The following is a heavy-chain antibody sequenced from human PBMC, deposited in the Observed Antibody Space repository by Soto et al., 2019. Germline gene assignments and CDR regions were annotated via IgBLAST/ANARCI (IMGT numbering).Heavy chain of an antibody. V-gene: IGHV2-5*01. Sequence: QITLKVSGPTLVKPTQTLTLTCTFSGFSLSTSGVGVGWICQLLGKALEWLALIYWNVDKRYSPSLKSSLTMTQNNSKTQVVLTMTNTNPVNTSTHYCAHSRGFSNPGGWFDPWGQGTLVTVSS. CDR2: IYWNVDK. D-gene: IGHD3-3*02. CDR3: AHSRGFSNPGGWFDP. J-gene: IGHJ5*02. CDR1: GFSLSTSGVG.